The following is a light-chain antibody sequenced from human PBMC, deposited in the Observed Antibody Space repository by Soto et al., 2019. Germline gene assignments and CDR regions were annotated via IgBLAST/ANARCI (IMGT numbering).Light chain of an antibody. CDR2: DAS. Sequence: DILMTQSPSTLSLSAGARATLSCRASQTVRNNYLVWYQQKPAQAPPLLLYDASSRAHGIPARFSGGGSWRAFTLPIISLQQADYVASYCRQLSSCYLTFGGGTKVDIK. CDR3: RQLSSCYLT. V-gene: IGKV3D-7*01. J-gene: IGKJ4*01. CDR1: QTVRNNY.